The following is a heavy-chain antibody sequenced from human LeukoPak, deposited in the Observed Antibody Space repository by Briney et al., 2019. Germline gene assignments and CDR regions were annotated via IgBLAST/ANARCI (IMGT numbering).Heavy chain of an antibody. CDR3: ARGELGFGELLEQYYYYYYMDV. D-gene: IGHD3-10*01. Sequence: SVKVSCKASGGTFSSYAISWVRQAPGQGLEWMGGIIPIFGTANYAQKFQGRVMITTDESTSTAYMELSSLRSEDTAVYYCARGELGFGELLEQYYYYYYMDVWGKGTTVTVSS. CDR1: GGTFSSYA. J-gene: IGHJ6*03. CDR2: IIPIFGTA. V-gene: IGHV1-69*05.